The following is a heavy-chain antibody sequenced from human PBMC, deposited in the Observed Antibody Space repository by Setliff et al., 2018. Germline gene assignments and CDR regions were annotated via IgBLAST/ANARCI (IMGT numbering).Heavy chain of an antibody. CDR2: IIPIFGTA. D-gene: IGHD3-3*01. CDR3: ARGVSWSGYWGGAYYFEY. J-gene: IGHJ4*02. CDR1: GGTFSTYA. V-gene: IGHV1-69*13. Sequence: SVKVSCKASGGTFSTYAISWVRQAPGQGLEWMGGIIPIFGTANYAQKFQGRVTITADESKSTAYMELSRLRSEDTAVYYCARGVSWSGYWGGAYYFEYWGQGTLVTVSS.